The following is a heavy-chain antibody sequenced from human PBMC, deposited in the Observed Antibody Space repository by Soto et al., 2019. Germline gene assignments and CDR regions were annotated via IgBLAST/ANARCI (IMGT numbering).Heavy chain of an antibody. Sequence: QVQLVQSGAEVKKPGASVKVSCKASGYTFTSYGISWVRQAPGQGLEWMGWISAYNGNTNYAQKLQGRVTMTTDTSTSTAYMELWSLRSDDTAVYYCARARDDFWSGYYTDYYYGMDVWGQGTTVTVSS. D-gene: IGHD3-3*01. V-gene: IGHV1-18*01. CDR3: ARARDDFWSGYYTDYYYGMDV. J-gene: IGHJ6*02. CDR1: GYTFTSYG. CDR2: ISAYNGNT.